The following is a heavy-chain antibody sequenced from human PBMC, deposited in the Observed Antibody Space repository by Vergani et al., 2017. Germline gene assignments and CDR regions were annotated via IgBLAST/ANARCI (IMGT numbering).Heavy chain of an antibody. CDR3: ARGVVNQTYYDFWSGYYRNDAFDI. V-gene: IGHV3-21*05. Sequence: EVQLVETGGGLIQPGGSLRLSCAASGFTFSSYSMNWVRQAPGKGLEWVSYISSSSSYIYYADSVKGRFTISRDNAKNSLYLQMNSLRAEDTAVYYCARGVVNQTYYDFWSGYYRNDAFDIWGQGTMVTVSS. J-gene: IGHJ3*02. D-gene: IGHD3-3*01. CDR1: GFTFSSYS. CDR2: ISSSSSYI.